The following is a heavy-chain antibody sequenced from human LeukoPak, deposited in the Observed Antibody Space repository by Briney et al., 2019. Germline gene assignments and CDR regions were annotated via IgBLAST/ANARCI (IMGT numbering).Heavy chain of an antibody. Sequence: ASVKVSFKASGGTFSSYAISWVRQAPGQGLEWMGRIIPILGIANYAQKFQGRVTITADKSTSTAYMELSSLRSEDTAVYYCASGYSSGSSCDIWGQGTMVTVSS. CDR3: ASGYSSGSSCDI. V-gene: IGHV1-69*04. CDR1: GGTFSSYA. J-gene: IGHJ3*02. D-gene: IGHD6-19*01. CDR2: IIPILGIA.